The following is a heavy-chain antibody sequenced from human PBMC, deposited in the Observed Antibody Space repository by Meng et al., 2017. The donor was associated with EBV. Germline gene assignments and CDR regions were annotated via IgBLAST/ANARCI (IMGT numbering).Heavy chain of an antibody. CDR2: VYHSGST. CDR1: GGSISSSNL. CDR3: ARRSLDYYDSSGFDY. D-gene: IGHD3-22*01. V-gene: IGHV4-4*02. J-gene: IGHJ4*02. Sequence: QVQLQASGPGLVKPSGTLSLTCAVSGGSISSSNLWSWVSQPPGKGLEWIGEVYHSGSTNYNPSLKSRVTISVDKSKNQFSLKLSSVTAADTAVYYCARRSLDYYDSSGFDYWGQGTLVTVSS.